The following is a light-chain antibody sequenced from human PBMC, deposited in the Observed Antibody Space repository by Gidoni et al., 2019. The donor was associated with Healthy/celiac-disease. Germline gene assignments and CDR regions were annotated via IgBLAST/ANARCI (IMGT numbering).Light chain of an antibody. CDR3: QQYNNWRLYT. CDR2: GAS. J-gene: IGKJ2*01. V-gene: IGKV3-15*01. CDR1: QSVSSN. Sequence: EIVMTQSPATLSVSPGERATLSCRASQSVSSNLAWYQQKPGQAPRLLIYGASTRATGIPARFSGSGSGTEFTVTISSLQSEDFAVYYCQQYNNWRLYTFGQGTKLEIK.